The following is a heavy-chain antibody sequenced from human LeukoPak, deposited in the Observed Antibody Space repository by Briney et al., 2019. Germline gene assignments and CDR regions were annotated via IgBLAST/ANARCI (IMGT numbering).Heavy chain of an antibody. J-gene: IGHJ6*04. CDR2: INPSDSST. CDR3: ARDKYYGSGSYYDYYYYGMDV. Sequence: ASVKVSCKASGYTFTSYYMHWVRQAPRQGLEWMGIINPSDSSTSYAQKFQGRVTMTRDTYTSTVYMELSSLRSEDTAVYYCARDKYYGSGSYYDYYYYGMDVWGKGTTVTVSS. V-gene: IGHV1-46*01. D-gene: IGHD3-10*01. CDR1: GYTFTSYY.